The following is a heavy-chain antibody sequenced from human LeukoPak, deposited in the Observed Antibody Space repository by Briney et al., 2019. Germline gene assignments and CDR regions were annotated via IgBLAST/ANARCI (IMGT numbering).Heavy chain of an antibody. Sequence: SSETLSLTCAVYGGSFSGYYWSWIRQPPGKGLEWIGEINHSGSTNYNPSLKSRVTISVDTSKNQFSLKLSSVTAADTAVYYCARGWVVVVAATLLYYYYGMDVWGQGTTVTVSS. V-gene: IGHV4-34*01. J-gene: IGHJ6*02. CDR2: INHSGST. D-gene: IGHD2-15*01. CDR3: ARGWVVVVAATLLYYYYGMDV. CDR1: GGSFSGYY.